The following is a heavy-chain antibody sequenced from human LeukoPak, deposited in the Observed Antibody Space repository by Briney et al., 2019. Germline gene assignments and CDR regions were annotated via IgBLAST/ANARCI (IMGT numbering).Heavy chain of an antibody. CDR3: ARDPAYYYDSSPYGMDV. CDR1: GGSISSSSYY. J-gene: IGHJ6*02. V-gene: IGHV4-61*01. CDR2: IYYSGST. D-gene: IGHD3-22*01. Sequence: PSETLSLTCTVSGGSISSSSYYWSWIRQPPGKGLEWIGYIYYSGSTNYNPSLKSRVTISVDTSKNQFSLKLSSVTAADTAVYYCARDPAYYYDSSPYGMDVWGQGTTVTVSS.